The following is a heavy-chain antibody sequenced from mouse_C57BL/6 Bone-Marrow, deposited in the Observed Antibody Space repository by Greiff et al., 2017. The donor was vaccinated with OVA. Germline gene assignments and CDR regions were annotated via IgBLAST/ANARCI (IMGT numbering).Heavy chain of an antibody. CDR3: ARSNYGSGGY. J-gene: IGHJ2*01. Sequence: QQSCTASGYTFTSSWMHWVKQRPGLGLEWIGRIDPNSGGTKYNEKFKSKATLTVDKPSSTAYMQLSSLTSEDSAVYYCARSNYGSGGYWGQGTTLTVSS. D-gene: IGHD1-1*01. CDR1: GYTFTSSW. V-gene: IGHV1-72*01. CDR2: IDPNSGGT.